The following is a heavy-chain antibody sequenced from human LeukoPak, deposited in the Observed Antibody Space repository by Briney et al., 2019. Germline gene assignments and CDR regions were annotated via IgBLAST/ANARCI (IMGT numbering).Heavy chain of an antibody. J-gene: IGHJ6*02. Sequence: GGSLRLSCSASGFPFSSYAMHWVRQAPGKGLEFVSAISDSGDSTYYADSVTGRFTISRDNSKNTLYLQMSSLRAEDTAVYFCVRGYSFGPYGMDVWGQGTTVTVSS. CDR2: ISDSGDST. V-gene: IGHV3-64D*09. CDR3: VRGYSFGPYGMDV. D-gene: IGHD2-15*01. CDR1: GFPFSSYA.